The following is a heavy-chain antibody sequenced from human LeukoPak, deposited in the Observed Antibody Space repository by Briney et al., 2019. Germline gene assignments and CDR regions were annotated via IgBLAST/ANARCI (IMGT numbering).Heavy chain of an antibody. J-gene: IGHJ4*02. CDR3: AKYRLLTVPPRDFDN. Sequence: GGSLRLSCEASGFSSSAHTMNWVRQAPGKGLEWVSSIDRSSSYIYYADSMKGRFSISRDNAKNSLYLQMSSLRAEGTAVYYCAKYRLLTVPPRDFDNWGQGTQVTVS. D-gene: IGHD1-20*01. CDR1: GFSSSAHT. V-gene: IGHV3-21*01. CDR2: IDRSSSYI.